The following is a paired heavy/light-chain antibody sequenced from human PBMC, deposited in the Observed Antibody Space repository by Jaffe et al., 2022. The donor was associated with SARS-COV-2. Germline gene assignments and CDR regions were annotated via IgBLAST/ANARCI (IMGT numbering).Heavy chain of an antibody. J-gene: IGHJ4*02. D-gene: IGHD2-15*01. CDR2: IKPDGSEK. Sequence: EVQLVESGGGLVQPGGSLRLSCAASGFSFSSSWMHWVRQAPGKGLEWVANIKPDGSEKNYVDSVKGRFTISRDNAKNSLYLQLNSLTAEDAAVYFCARDLGYCIGGICSSVFDYWGQGTLVTVSS. V-gene: IGHV3-7*01. CDR1: GFSFSSSW. CDR3: ARDLGYCIGGICSSVFDY.
Light chain of an antibody. J-gene: IGKJ4*01. V-gene: IGKV1-6*01. Sequence: IQMTQSPSSLSASVGDRVSITCRASQGIGNDLGWYQQRPGKAPKLLIYAISRLQSGVPSRFSGSGSGTDFTLTINSLQPEDFATYYCLQDYYYPLTFGGGTNVEIK. CDR1: QGIGND. CDR2: AIS. CDR3: LQDYYYPLT.